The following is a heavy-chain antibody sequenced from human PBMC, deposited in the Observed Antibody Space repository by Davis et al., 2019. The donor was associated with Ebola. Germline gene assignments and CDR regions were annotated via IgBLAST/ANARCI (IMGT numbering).Heavy chain of an antibody. CDR1: PFSFIIVCYY. D-gene: IGHD2-21*02. J-gene: IGHJ5*02. CDR2: IYNNGNS. Sequence: MPSETLSLTCSVSPFSFIIVCYYWSWIRQPPGKGLEWIGYIYNNGNSYFNPSLESRASILVDMSNNQFSLKLISVTVADTAVYYCVRVDCGGDCYPKVFGWFDPRGKGTLVT. V-gene: IGHV4-30-4*01. CDR3: VRVDCGGDCYPKVFGWFDP.